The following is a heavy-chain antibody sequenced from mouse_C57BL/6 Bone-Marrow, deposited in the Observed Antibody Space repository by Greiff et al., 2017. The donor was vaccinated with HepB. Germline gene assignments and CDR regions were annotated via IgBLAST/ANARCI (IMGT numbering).Heavy chain of an antibody. CDR1: GFNIKDYY. V-gene: IGHV14-2*01. Sequence: EVKVVESGAELVKPGASVKLSCTASGFNIKDYYMHWVKQRTEQGLEWIGRIDPEDGETKYAPKFQGKATITADTSSNTAYLQLSSLTSEDTAVYYCARWLLWGYFDVWGTGTTVTVSS. J-gene: IGHJ1*03. CDR3: ARWLLWGYFDV. D-gene: IGHD2-3*01. CDR2: IDPEDGET.